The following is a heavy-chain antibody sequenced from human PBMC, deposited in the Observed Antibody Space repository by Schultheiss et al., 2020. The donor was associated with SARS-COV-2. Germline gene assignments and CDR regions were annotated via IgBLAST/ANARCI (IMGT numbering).Heavy chain of an antibody. V-gene: IGHV1-46*01. D-gene: IGHD2-2*01. Sequence: GESLKISCKASGYTFTSYYMHWVRQAPGQGLEWMGIINPSGGSTSYAQKFQGRVTMTRDTSTSTVYMELSSLRSEDTAVYYCASSGGGYCSSTSCYAWFDPWGQGTLVTVSS. CDR2: INPSGGST. J-gene: IGHJ5*02. CDR1: GYTFTSYY. CDR3: ASSGGGYCSSTSCYAWFDP.